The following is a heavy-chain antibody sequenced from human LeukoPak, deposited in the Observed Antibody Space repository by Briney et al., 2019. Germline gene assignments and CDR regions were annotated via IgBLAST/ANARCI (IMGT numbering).Heavy chain of an antibody. CDR2: INHSGST. V-gene: IGHV4-34*01. J-gene: IGHJ6*02. CDR3: ARASPNYYYYGMDV. Sequence: PSETLSLTCAVYGGSFSGYYWSWIRQPPGKGLEWIGEINHSGSTNYNPSLKSRVTISVDTSKNQFSLKLSSVTAADTAVYYCARASPNYYYYGMDVWGQGTTVTVSS. CDR1: GGSFSGYY.